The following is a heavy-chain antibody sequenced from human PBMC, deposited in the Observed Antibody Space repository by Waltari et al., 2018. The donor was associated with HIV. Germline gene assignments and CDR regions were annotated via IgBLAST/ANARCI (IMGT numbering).Heavy chain of an antibody. V-gene: IGHV4-39*01. CDR2: IEYSGST. Sequence: QLQLQESGPGLVKPSETLSLTCTVSGGSISSISYYWAWIRQPPGKGLELIGRIEYSGSTYYNPSLKSRVTISVDTSKNQFSLKLSSVTAADTAVYYCATTSSITIFEFRFDPWGQGTLVTVSS. D-gene: IGHD3-3*01. J-gene: IGHJ5*02. CDR3: ATTSSITIFEFRFDP. CDR1: GGSISSISYY.